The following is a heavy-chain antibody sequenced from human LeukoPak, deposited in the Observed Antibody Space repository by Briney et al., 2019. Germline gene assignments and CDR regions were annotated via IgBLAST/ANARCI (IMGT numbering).Heavy chain of an antibody. V-gene: IGHV1-2*02. J-gene: IGHJ4*02. D-gene: IGHD5-24*01. Sequence: ASVKVSCKASGYGLTGYYLAWVRQAPGQGPEWMGWISPNSGGTNYAQKFQGRVTMTRDTSSSTAYMGLSRLRSDDTAVYYCARERGDGYNAYFDYWGQGTLVTVSS. CDR3: ARERGDGYNAYFDY. CDR2: ISPNSGGT. CDR1: GYGLTGYY.